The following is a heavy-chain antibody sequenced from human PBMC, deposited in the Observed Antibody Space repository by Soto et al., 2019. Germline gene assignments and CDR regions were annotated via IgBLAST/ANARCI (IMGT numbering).Heavy chain of an antibody. CDR2: IYPGDSDT. J-gene: IGHJ5*02. CDR3: ASLGATIWNWVDP. Sequence: PGESLKISCKGSGYSFTSYWIGWVRQMPGKGLEWMGIIYPGDSDTRYSPSFQGQVTISADKSISTAYLQWSSLKASDTAMYYCASLGATIWNWVDPWGQGNRVTVSX. D-gene: IGHD1-26*01. CDR1: GYSFTSYW. V-gene: IGHV5-51*01.